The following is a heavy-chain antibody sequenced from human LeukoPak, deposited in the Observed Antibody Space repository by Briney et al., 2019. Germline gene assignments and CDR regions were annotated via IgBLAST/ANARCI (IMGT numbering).Heavy chain of an antibody. CDR1: GGSISSSSYY. D-gene: IGHD3-3*01. V-gene: IGHV4-61*05. CDR3: ASSVGWSGYYPFDAFDI. J-gene: IGHJ3*02. CDR2: IYYSGST. Sequence: PSETLSLTCTVSGGSISSSSYYWGWIRQPPGKGLEWIGYIYYSGSTNYNPSLKSRVTISVDTSKNQFSLKLSSVTAADTAVYYCASSVGWSGYYPFDAFDIWGQGTMVTVSS.